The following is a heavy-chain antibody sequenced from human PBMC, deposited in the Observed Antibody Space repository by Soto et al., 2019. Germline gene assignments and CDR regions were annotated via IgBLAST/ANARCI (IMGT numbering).Heavy chain of an antibody. J-gene: IGHJ4*02. CDR2: IKKDGSEQ. CDR1: GFTFTAYY. V-gene: IGHV3-7*03. CDR3: SRDNWFQDF. D-gene: IGHD3-10*01. Sequence: EVQLVESGGGLVQPGGSLRLSCAASGFTFTAYYMTWVRQAPGKGLEWVASIKKDGSEQYYVDSVKGRFTISRDNAKNSLYLQMNSLRAGDTALYYCSRDNWFQDFWGQGTLVTVSS.